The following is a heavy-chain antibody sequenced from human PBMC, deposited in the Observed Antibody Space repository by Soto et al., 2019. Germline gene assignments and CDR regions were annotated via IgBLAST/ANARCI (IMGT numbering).Heavy chain of an antibody. Sequence: VASVKVSCKASGFTFTSSAVQWVRQARGQRLEWIGWIVVGSGNTNYAQKFQERVTITRDMSTSTAYMELSSLRSEDTAVYYCAADHYSSGWYYFDYWGQGTLVTVSS. D-gene: IGHD6-19*01. CDR1: GFTFTSSA. J-gene: IGHJ4*02. V-gene: IGHV1-58*01. CDR3: AADHYSSGWYYFDY. CDR2: IVVGSGNT.